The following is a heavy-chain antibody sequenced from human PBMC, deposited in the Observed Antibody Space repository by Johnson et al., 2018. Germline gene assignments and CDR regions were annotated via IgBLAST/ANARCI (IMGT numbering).Heavy chain of an antibody. V-gene: IGHV1-69*01. J-gene: IGHJ6*02. D-gene: IGHD3-22*01. CDR2: IIPIFGPA. CDR1: GGTFSSYA. Sequence: QVQLVQSGAEVKKPGSSVKVSCKASGGTFSSYAISWVRQAPGQGLEWMGGIIPIFGPANYAQKFQGRVTITADDSTSTAYMELSSLRSEDTAVYYCARAAGDSSGYYTYGMDVWGQGTTVTVSS. CDR3: ARAAGDSSGYYTYGMDV.